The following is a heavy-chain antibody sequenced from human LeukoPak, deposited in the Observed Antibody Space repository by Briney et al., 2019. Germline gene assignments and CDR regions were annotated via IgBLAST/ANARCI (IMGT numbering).Heavy chain of an antibody. D-gene: IGHD6-13*01. J-gene: IGHJ5*02. CDR3: ARSGSWHTNWFDP. V-gene: IGHV4-59*01. CDR1: GGSISSYY. CDR2: IYYSGST. Sequence: SETLSLTCTVSGGSISSYYWSWIRQPPGKGLEWIGYIYYSGSTNYNPSLKSRVTISVDTSKNQFSLKLSSVTAADTAVYYCARSGSWHTNWFDPWGQGTLVTVSS.